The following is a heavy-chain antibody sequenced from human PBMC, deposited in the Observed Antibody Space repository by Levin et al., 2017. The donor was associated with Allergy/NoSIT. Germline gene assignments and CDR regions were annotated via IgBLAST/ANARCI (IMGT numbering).Heavy chain of an antibody. J-gene: IGHJ3*02. CDR2: ISYDGSNK. V-gene: IGHV3-30*18. CDR1: GFTFSSYG. Sequence: GGSLRLSCAASGFTFSSYGMHWVRQAPGKGLEWVAVISYDGSNKYYADSVKGRFTISRDNSKKTLYQQMNSLRAEETAVYYCAKERMIEDAFDIWGQGTMVTVS. CDR3: AKERMIEDAFDI. D-gene: IGHD2-21*01.